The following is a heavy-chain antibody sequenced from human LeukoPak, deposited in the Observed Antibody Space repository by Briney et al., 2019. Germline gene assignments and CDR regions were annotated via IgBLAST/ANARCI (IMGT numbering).Heavy chain of an antibody. CDR1: GYRFSIYW. D-gene: IGHD3-22*01. CDR3: VRLDGSGYHFDY. V-gene: IGHV5-51*01. J-gene: IGHJ4*02. Sequence: GESLKISCQGSGYRFSIYWLGWGRPMPGQGLEWMAIIYPGDSDTRYSPSVQGQVTISADKSTTTAYLQWGSLKASDTAMYFCVRLDGSGYHFDYWGQGTLVTVSS. CDR2: IYPGDSDT.